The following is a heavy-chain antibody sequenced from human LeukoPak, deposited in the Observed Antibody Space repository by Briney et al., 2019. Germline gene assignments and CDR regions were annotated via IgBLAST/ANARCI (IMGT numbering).Heavy chain of an antibody. Sequence: PGGSLRLSCAASGFTFDDYAMHWVRQAPGKGLEWVSSISSSSSYIYYADSVKGRFTISRDNAKNSLYLQMNSLRAEDTAVYYCASGYSSSSGIDYWGQGTLVTVSS. CDR3: ASGYSSSSGIDY. D-gene: IGHD6-13*01. J-gene: IGHJ4*02. V-gene: IGHV3-21*01. CDR1: GFTFDDYA. CDR2: ISSSSSYI.